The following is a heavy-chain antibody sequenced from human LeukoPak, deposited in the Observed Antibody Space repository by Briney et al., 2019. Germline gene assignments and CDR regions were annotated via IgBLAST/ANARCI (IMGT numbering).Heavy chain of an antibody. Sequence: PGGSLRLSCAASGFTFSSYGMHWVRQAPGKGLEWVAVISYDGSNKYYADSVKGRFTISRDNSKNTLYLQMNSLRAEDTAVYYCAKDRAVLLWFGELDYWGQGTLVTASS. V-gene: IGHV3-30*18. J-gene: IGHJ4*02. CDR1: GFTFSSYG. D-gene: IGHD3-10*01. CDR3: AKDRAVLLWFGELDY. CDR2: ISYDGSNK.